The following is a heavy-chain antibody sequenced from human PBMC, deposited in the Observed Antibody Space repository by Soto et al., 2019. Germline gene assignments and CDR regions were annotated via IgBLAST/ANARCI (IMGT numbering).Heavy chain of an antibody. J-gene: IGHJ4*02. V-gene: IGHV4-34*01. CDR3: ARGGYYYDSSGYYFDY. Sequence: SETLSLTCAVYGGSFSGYYWSWIRQPPGKGLEWIGEINHSGSTNYNPSLKSRVTISVDTSKNQFSLKLSSVTAADTAVYYCARGGYYYDSSGYYFDYWGQGTLVTVSS. CDR2: INHSGST. CDR1: GGSFSGYY. D-gene: IGHD3-22*01.